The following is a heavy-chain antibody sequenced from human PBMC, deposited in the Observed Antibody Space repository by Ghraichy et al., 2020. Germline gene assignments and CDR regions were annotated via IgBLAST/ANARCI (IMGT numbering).Heavy chain of an antibody. V-gene: IGHV4-39*01. J-gene: IGHJ4*02. D-gene: IGHD5-18*01. CDR3: AGHVDTAMASDY. CDR2: IYYSGST. Sequence: SETLSLTCTVSGGSISSSSYYWGWIRQPPGEGLEWIGSIYYSGSTYYNPSLKSRVTISVDTSKNQLSLKLRSVTAADTAVYYCAGHVDTAMASDYWGQGTLVTVSS. CDR1: GGSISSSSYY.